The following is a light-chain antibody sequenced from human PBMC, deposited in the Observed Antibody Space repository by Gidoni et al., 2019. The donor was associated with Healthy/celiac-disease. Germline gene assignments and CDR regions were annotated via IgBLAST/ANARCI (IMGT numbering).Light chain of an antibody. CDR3: QQYGSSPRT. J-gene: IGKJ3*01. V-gene: IGKV3-20*01. CDR2: GAS. Sequence: EIVLTQSPGTLSLSPGERATLSCRASQSVSSSYLAWYQQNPGQAPRLLIYGASSRATGIPDRFSGSGCGTDFTLTISRLEPQDFAVYYCQQYGSSPRTFGPGTKVDIK. CDR1: QSVSSSY.